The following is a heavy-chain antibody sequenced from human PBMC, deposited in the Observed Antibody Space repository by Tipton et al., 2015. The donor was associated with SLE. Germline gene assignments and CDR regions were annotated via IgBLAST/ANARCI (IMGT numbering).Heavy chain of an antibody. CDR1: GFTFSSYE. J-gene: IGHJ3*01. CDR3: AKVLSPTEVAGLSAFDV. CDR2: ITGSGDST. Sequence: GSLRLSCVASGFTFSSYEMNLVRQAPGKGLEWVSTITGSGDSTYYADSVKGRFTISRENFKNTLYLQMSSLRSEDTALYYCAKVLSPTEVAGLSAFDVWGQGTMVSVSS. V-gene: IGHV3-23*01. D-gene: IGHD6-19*01.